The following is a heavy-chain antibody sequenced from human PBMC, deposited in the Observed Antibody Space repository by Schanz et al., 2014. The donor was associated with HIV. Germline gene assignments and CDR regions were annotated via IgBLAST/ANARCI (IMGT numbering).Heavy chain of an antibody. CDR3: AKTTWGRRVDAFDI. CDR2: ISKDGSDK. D-gene: IGHD3-16*01. Sequence: QVQLVESGGGVVQPGRSLRLSCAASGFTFITYGMHWVRQAPGKGLEWVAAISKDGSDKYYTDSVKGRFTISRDNSNNTLYLQMNSLRAEDTAVYYCAKTTWGRRVDAFDIWGQGTMVTVSS. CDR1: GFTFITYG. V-gene: IGHV3-30*18. J-gene: IGHJ3*02.